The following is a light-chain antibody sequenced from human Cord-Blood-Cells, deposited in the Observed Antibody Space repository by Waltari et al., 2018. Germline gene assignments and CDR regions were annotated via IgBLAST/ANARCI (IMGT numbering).Light chain of an antibody. Sequence: QSALTQPASVSGSPGQSITTPCTGTSSVVGGYNYLSWYQQHPGKAPKLMIYDVSNRPSGVSNRFSGSKSGNTASLTISGLQAEDEADYYCSSYTSSSTLVVFGGGTKLTVL. CDR3: SSYTSSSTLVV. CDR2: DVS. V-gene: IGLV2-14*01. CDR1: SSVVGGYNY. J-gene: IGLJ2*01.